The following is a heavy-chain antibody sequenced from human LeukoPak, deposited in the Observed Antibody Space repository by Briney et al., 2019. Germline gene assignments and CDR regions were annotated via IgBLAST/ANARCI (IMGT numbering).Heavy chain of an antibody. CDR3: AKVLEGVGVLGY. Sequence: PGGSLRLSCAASGFTFSSYGMSWVRQAPGKGLEWVSAISGSGGSTYYADSVKGRFTISRDNSKNTLYLQMNSLRAEDTAVYYCAKVLEGVGVLGYWGQGTLVTVSS. CDR1: GFTFSSYG. V-gene: IGHV3-23*01. CDR2: ISGSGGST. J-gene: IGHJ4*02. D-gene: IGHD1-26*01.